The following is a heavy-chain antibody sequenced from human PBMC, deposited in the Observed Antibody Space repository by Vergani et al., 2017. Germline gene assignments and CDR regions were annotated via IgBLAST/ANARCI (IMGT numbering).Heavy chain of an antibody. J-gene: IGHJ5*02. CDR3: ARLSPHEGRSNWFDP. CDR2: IYYSGST. D-gene: IGHD3-10*01. Sequence: QVQLQESGPGLVKPSETLSLTCTVSGGSVSSGSYYWSWIRQPAGKGLEWIGYIYYSGSTNYNPSLKSRVTISVDTSKNQFSLKLSAVTAADTAVYYCARLSPHEGRSNWFDPWGQGTLVTVSS. CDR1: GGSVSSGSYY. V-gene: IGHV4-61*10.